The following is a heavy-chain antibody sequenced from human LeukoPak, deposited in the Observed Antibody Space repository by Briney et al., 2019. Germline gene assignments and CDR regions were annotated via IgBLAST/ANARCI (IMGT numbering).Heavy chain of an antibody. CDR3: ASMNIVATIDY. J-gene: IGHJ4*02. D-gene: IGHD5-12*01. CDR1: GGSISSSSYY. V-gene: IGHV4-61*05. Sequence: SETLSLTCTVSGGSISSSSYYWGWIRQPPGKGLEWIGYIYYSGSTNSNPSLKSRVTISLDTSKNQFSLKLSSVTAADTAVYYCASMNIVATIDYWGQGTLVTVSS. CDR2: IYYSGST.